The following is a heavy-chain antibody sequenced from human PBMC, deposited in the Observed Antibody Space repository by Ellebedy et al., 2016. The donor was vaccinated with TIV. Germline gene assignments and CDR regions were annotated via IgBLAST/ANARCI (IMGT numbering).Heavy chain of an antibody. Sequence: SETLSLTCAVYGGSLSSYYWNWIRQPPGKGLEWIGEINHSGSTKYNPSLKSRVTISVNTSKNQFSVKLSSVTAADTAVYYCARWSRGVFDIWGQGTMVTVSS. D-gene: IGHD3-10*01. CDR3: ARWSRGVFDI. CDR2: INHSGST. J-gene: IGHJ3*02. CDR1: GGSLSSYY. V-gene: IGHV4-34*01.